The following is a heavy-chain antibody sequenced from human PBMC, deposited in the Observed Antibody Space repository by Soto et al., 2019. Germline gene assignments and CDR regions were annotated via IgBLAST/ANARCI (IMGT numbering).Heavy chain of an antibody. D-gene: IGHD3-16*02. CDR3: ARVRYYDYIWGSYRYPGRHYFDY. V-gene: IGHV4-34*01. J-gene: IGHJ4*02. Sequence: SLMRSLACGVGGGCCSGCYWSWIRKHTGKGLEWIGEINHSGSTNYNPSLKSRVTISVDTSKNQFSLKLSSVTAADTAVYYCARVRYYDYIWGSYRYPGRHYFDYWGQGTLVTVSS. CDR1: GGCCSGCY. CDR2: INHSGST.